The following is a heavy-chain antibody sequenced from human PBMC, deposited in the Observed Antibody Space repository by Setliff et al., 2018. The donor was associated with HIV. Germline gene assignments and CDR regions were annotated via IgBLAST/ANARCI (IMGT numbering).Heavy chain of an antibody. J-gene: IGHJ6*03. V-gene: IGHV1-8*02. D-gene: IGHD3-16*02. CDR3: ARGIKLVGGVIVGSMDV. Sequence: ASVKVSCKASGYTFTTYDINWVRQATGQGLEWMGWMNPNSGNTGYTQEFQGRVTMTRNTSVSTAYMELSSLRSEDTAVYYCARGIKLVGGVIVGSMDVWGKGTTVTVSS. CDR1: GYTFTTYD. CDR2: MNPNSGNT.